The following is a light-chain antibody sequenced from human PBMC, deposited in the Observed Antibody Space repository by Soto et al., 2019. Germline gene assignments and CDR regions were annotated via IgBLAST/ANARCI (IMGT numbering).Light chain of an antibody. Sequence: EIVLTQSPGTLSVSPGERATLSCRASQSVSSKIAWYQQKPGQAPRLLFYGASTGATGIPARFSGSGSETEFTLSISSLQSEDFAVYYCQQYNNWPGTFGQGTKV. CDR3: QQYNNWPGT. V-gene: IGKV3-15*01. CDR2: GAS. CDR1: QSVSSK. J-gene: IGKJ1*01.